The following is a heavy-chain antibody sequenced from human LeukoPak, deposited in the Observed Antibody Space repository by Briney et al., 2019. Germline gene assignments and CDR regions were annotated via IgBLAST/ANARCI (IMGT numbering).Heavy chain of an antibody. J-gene: IGHJ4*02. V-gene: IGHV3-23*01. CDR2: LSTSTTRT. Sequence: GGSLRLSCAASGFTFSTYGVSWVRQAPGKGLEWVSTLSTSTTRTYYADSVKGRFTISRDNSKRTLYLQMNSLRAEDTAVYYCAKDSGVLRHFDWLSYFDYWGQGTLVTVSS. CDR1: GFTFSTYG. CDR3: AKDSGVLRHFDWLSYFDY. D-gene: IGHD3-9*01.